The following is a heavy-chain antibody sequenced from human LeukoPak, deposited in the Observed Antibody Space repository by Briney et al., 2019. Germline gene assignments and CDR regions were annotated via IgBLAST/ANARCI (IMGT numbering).Heavy chain of an antibody. V-gene: IGHV1-18*01. CDR1: GYTFSSYG. Sequence: GASVKVSCKASGYTFSSYGIRWVRRAPGQGLEWMGWISTYNGNTNYAQKLQGRVTMTTDTSTSTAYMELRSLRSNDTAVYYCVRVGGPPVSSRNAFDIWGQGTMVTVSS. J-gene: IGHJ3*02. D-gene: IGHD5/OR15-5a*01. CDR2: ISTYNGNT. CDR3: VRVGGPPVSSRNAFDI.